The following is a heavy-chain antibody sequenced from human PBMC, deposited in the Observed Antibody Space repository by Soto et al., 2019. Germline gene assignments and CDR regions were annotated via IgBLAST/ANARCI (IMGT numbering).Heavy chain of an antibody. CDR3: AKTYSSGGDVFDV. V-gene: IGHV3-48*01. Sequence: PGGSLRLSCAASGFTFSSYSMNWVRQAPGKGLEWVSYISSGSSTIYYADSVKGRFTISRDNAQNSLYLQMNSLRAEDTAVYYCAKTYSSGGDVFDVGGKGTRVTV. D-gene: IGHD6-19*01. CDR2: ISSGSSTI. CDR1: GFTFSSYS. J-gene: IGHJ3*01.